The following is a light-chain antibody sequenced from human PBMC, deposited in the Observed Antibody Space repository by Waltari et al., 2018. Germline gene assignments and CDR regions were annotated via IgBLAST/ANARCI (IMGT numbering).Light chain of an antibody. CDR1: QIISSN. J-gene: IGKJ2*01. CDR2: GAS. V-gene: IGKV3-15*01. Sequence: EIVMTQSPAPLSVSPGERATLSCRASQIISSNLVGYQHKPGQSPRVLIYGASTRATGIPARFSGSGSGTEFTLTITSLQSEDFAVYYCLQYKNWPPLYTFGQGTKLEI. CDR3: LQYKNWPPLYT.